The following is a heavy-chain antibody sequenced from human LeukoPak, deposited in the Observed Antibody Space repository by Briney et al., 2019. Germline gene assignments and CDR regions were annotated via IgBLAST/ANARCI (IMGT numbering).Heavy chain of an antibody. D-gene: IGHD6-19*01. V-gene: IGHV3-53*01. CDR2: IYIGGDT. CDR1: GFTVNNNF. J-gene: IGHJ4*02. CDR3: ARGSSVAGFDY. Sequence: AGGSLRLSCAASGFTVNNNFMSWVRQAPGKGLEWVSYIYIGGDTYYADSVKGRFTISRDNSRNTLYLQMNSLRVEDTAMYYCARGSSVAGFDYWGQGILVTVS.